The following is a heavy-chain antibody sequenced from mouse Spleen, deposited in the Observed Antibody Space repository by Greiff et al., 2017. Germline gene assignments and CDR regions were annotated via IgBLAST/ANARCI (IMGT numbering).Heavy chain of an antibody. D-gene: IGHD4-1*01. CDR1: GFTFSDYY. V-gene: IGHV5-12*01. CDR2: ISNGGGST. CDR3: ARHPLTGHFDY. Sequence: EVQLVESGGGLVQPGGSLKLSCAASGFTFSDYYMYWVRQTPEKRLEWVAYISNGGGSTYYPDTVKGRFTISRDNAKNTLYLQMSRLKSEDTAMYYCARHPLTGHFDYWGQGTTLTVSS. J-gene: IGHJ2*01.